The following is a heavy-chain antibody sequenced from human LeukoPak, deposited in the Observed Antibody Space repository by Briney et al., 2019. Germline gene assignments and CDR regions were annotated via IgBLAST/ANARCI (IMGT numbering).Heavy chain of an antibody. J-gene: IGHJ4*02. CDR2: ISGRGGST. V-gene: IGHV3-23*01. CDR1: GFTFSSYA. CDR3: AKDFSGLWFGESPGRDDY. Sequence: GGSLRLSCAASGFTFSSYAMGWVRQAPGKGLEWVSAISGRGGSTYYADSVKGRFTISRDNSKNTLYLQMNSLRAEDTAVYYCAKDFSGLWFGESPGRDDYWGQGTLVTVSS. D-gene: IGHD3-10*01.